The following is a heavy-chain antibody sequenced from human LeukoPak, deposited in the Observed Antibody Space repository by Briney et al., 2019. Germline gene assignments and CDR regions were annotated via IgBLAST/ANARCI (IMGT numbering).Heavy chain of an antibody. J-gene: IGHJ6*02. D-gene: IGHD1-26*01. CDR3: AKTIEGGSYLYYYGMDV. V-gene: IGHV3-30*18. CDR1: GFTFSIYG. CDR2: ISFDGTNK. Sequence: QLGGSLRLSCAASGFTFSIYGMHWVRQAPGKGLEWVAVISFDGTNKYYADSVKGRFTISRDNSKNTLYLQMNSLRAEDAAVYYCAKTIEGGSYLYYYGMDVWGQGTTVTVSS.